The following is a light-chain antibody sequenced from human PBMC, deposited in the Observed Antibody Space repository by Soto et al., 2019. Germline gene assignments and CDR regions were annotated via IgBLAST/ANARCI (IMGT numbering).Light chain of an antibody. CDR1: QTVSSDY. CDR3: QQYDNSRT. Sequence: ELVLTQSPGTLSLSPGERATLSCRASQTVSSDYVAWYQQKPGQAPRLLIYGVSTRATGFPDRFSGSGSGTDFTLTISRLEPEDFAMYYCQQYDNSRTFGQGTKVDIK. V-gene: IGKV3-20*01. CDR2: GVS. J-gene: IGKJ1*01.